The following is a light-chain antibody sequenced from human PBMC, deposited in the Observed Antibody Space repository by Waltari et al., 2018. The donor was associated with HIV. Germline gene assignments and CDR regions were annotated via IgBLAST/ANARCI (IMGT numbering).Light chain of an antibody. J-gene: IGKJ2*01. CDR1: QSISAS. CDR2: KAS. V-gene: IGKV1-5*03. CDR3: QQYNSYST. Sequence: DIQMTQSPSTLSDSAGDRVTIPCRASQSISASLAWYQHKPGKAPTLLIHKASSLQSGVPSRFSGSGSGTEFTLTISSLQPDDFATYYCQQYNSYSTFGPGTKLEIK.